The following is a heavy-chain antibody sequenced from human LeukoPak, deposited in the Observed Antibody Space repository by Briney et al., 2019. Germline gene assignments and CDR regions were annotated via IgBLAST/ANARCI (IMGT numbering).Heavy chain of an antibody. D-gene: IGHD7-27*01. Sequence: GGSLRLSCAASGFTFSSYGFHWVRQAPGKGLEWVTFIRYDGSNKYYTDSVKGRFTISRDNSKNMLYLQMTSLRLEDTALYYCAKTGERDYWGRGTLVTVSS. CDR1: GFTFSSYG. CDR2: IRYDGSNK. CDR3: AKTGERDY. J-gene: IGHJ4*02. V-gene: IGHV3-30*02.